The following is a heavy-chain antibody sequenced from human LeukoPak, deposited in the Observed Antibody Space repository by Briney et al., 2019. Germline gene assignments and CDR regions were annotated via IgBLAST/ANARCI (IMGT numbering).Heavy chain of an antibody. Sequence: GGSLRLSCAASGFTFSNSAMSWVRQAPGKGLEWVSGIGGDGSATNYADSVKGRFTISRDTSRNTLYLQMNSLGAEDTALYHCAKESLDGDRTGYYRWFDSWGQGTLVTVSS. J-gene: IGHJ5*01. V-gene: IGHV3-23*01. CDR3: AKESLDGDRTGYYRWFDS. D-gene: IGHD3/OR15-3a*01. CDR2: IGGDGSAT. CDR1: GFTFSNSA.